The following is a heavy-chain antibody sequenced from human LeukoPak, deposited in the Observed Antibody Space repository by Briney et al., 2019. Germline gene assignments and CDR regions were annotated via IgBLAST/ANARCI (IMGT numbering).Heavy chain of an antibody. D-gene: IGHD1-26*01. CDR2: ISYDGSNQ. CDR3: AKGRQTYSGSYHSNNFDY. V-gene: IGHV3-30*18. Sequence: GGSLRLSCAASGFTFSTYGMHWVRQAPGKGLEWVAIISYDGSNQYYADSVKGRFTISRDNSKNTLYLQMNSLRAEGTAVYFCAKGRQTYSGSYHSNNFDYWGQGTLVTVSS. J-gene: IGHJ4*02. CDR1: GFTFSTYG.